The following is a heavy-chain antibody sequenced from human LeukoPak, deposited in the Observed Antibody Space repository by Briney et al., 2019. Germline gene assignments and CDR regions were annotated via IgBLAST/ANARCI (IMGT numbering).Heavy chain of an antibody. D-gene: IGHD1-26*01. J-gene: IGHJ4*02. CDR2: INHSGST. CDR1: GGSFSGYY. CDR3: ARGSGSYFRLAYFDY. V-gene: IGHV4-34*01. Sequence: SETLSLTCAVYGGSFSGYYWSWIRQPPGKGLEWIGVINHSGSTNYNPSLKSRVTISVDTSKNQFSLKLSSVTAADTAVYYCARGSGSYFRLAYFDYWGQGTLVTVSS.